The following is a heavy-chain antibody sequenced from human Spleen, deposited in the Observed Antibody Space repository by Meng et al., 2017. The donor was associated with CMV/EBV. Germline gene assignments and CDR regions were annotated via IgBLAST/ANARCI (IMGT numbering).Heavy chain of an antibody. D-gene: IGHD3-3*01. CDR2: INHSGNT. J-gene: IGHJ4*02. V-gene: IGHV4-34*01. CDR3: ARGGIFGVDIPDY. CDR1: GGSFSASSDYY. Sequence: ESLKISCAVYGGSFSASSDYYLSWIRQPPGKGLEWIGKINHSGNTKYNPSIKSRVTLSADTSKNQFSLKLRSVTAADTAVYYCARGGIFGVDIPDYWGQGTLVTVSS.